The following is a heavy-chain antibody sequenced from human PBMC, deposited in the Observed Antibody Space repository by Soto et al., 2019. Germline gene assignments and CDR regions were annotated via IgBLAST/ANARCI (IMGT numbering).Heavy chain of an antibody. J-gene: IGHJ4*02. D-gene: IGHD3-16*01. Sequence: GGSLRLSCAASGFTVSTNYMSWVRQVPGKGLEWVSLIYSGIGTVYADSVKARFTISRDNSKNTLYLQMNSLRAEDTAVYYCARLRQGAFDYWGQGTLVTVSS. CDR3: ARLRQGAFDY. V-gene: IGHV3-66*04. CDR2: IYSGIGT. CDR1: GFTVSTNY.